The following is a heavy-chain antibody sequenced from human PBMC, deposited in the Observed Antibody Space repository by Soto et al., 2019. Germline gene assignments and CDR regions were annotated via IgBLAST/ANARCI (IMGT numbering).Heavy chain of an antibody. CDR2: IYYSGST. CDR3: ARETAGYSNPYYYYMDV. V-gene: IGHV4-31*03. Sequence: PSETLSLTCTVSGGSISSGGYYWSWIRQHPGKGLEWIGYIYYSGSTYYNPSLKSRVTISVDTSKNQFSLKLSSVTAADTAVYYCARETAGYSNPYYYYMDVWGKGTTVTVSS. CDR1: GGSISSGGYY. D-gene: IGHD4-4*01. J-gene: IGHJ6*03.